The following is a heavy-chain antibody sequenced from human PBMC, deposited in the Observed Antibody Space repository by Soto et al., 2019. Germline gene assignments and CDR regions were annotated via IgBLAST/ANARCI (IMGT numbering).Heavy chain of an antibody. J-gene: IGHJ4*02. CDR2: IYHSGST. CDR1: GYSISSGYY. V-gene: IGHV4-38-2*02. Sequence: SETLSLTCAVSGYSISSGYYWGWIRQPPGKGLEWIGTIYHSGSTYYNPSLKSRVTILVDTSKNQFSLKLSSVTAADTAVYYCAREGDDVLRFLEWLSDGGRYFDYWGQGPLVTVSS. D-gene: IGHD3-3*01. CDR3: AREGDDVLRFLEWLSDGGRYFDY.